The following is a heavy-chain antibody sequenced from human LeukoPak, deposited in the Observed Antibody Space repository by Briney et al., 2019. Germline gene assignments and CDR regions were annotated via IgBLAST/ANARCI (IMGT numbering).Heavy chain of an antibody. CDR2: IFQSGHT. CDR1: DYSISSGYY. J-gene: IGHJ2*01. Sequence: SETLSLTCTVSDYSISSGYYWGWIRQPPGKGLEWTGSIFQSGHTYYSPSLKSRVTISVDTSKNQFSLKMSSVTAADTAVYYCARSPPTIFGHFDLWGRGTLVTVSS. D-gene: IGHD3-9*01. V-gene: IGHV4-38-2*02. CDR3: ARSPPTIFGHFDL.